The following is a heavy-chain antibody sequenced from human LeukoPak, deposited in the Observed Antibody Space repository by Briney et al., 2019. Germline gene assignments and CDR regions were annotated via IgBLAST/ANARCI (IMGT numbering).Heavy chain of an antibody. CDR1: GFTFAEYT. D-gene: IGHD6-19*01. Sequence: PGGSLRLSCAASGFTFAEYTMHWARQAPRKGLEWVSLISWNGARIHYGDSVKGRFTISRDNSKNSLYLQMNSLRTEDTALYYCVKDLVAASENVRGWYPMDYWGQGTLVTVSS. CDR2: ISWNGARI. J-gene: IGHJ4*02. V-gene: IGHV3-43*01. CDR3: VKDLVAASENVRGWYPMDY.